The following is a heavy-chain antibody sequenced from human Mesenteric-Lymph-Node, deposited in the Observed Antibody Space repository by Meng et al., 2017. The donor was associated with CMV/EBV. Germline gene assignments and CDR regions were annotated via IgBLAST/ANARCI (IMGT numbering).Heavy chain of an antibody. V-gene: IGHV3-30-3*01. J-gene: IGHJ5*02. CDR2: ISYDGSNK. CDR3: ARDHDSRFDP. D-gene: IGHD1-1*01. Sequence: GGSLRLSCAASGFTFSSYAMHWVRQAPGKGLEWVAVISYDGSNKYYADSVKGRFTISRDNSKNTLYLQMNSLRAEDTAVYYCARDHDSRFDPWGQGTLVTVSS. CDR1: GFTFSSYA.